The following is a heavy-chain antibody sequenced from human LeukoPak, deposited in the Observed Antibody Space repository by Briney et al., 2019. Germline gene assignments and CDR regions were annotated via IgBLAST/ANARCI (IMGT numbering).Heavy chain of an antibody. D-gene: IGHD3-9*01. CDR3: AKDWYYDILTGYQHYFDY. CDR1: GFTFSSYG. J-gene: IGHJ4*02. Sequence: PGGSLRLSCAASGFTFSSYGMHWVRQAPGKGLEWVAVLWYDGSNKYYTDSVKGRFTISRDNSKNMLYLQMNSLRAEDTAVYYCAKDWYYDILTGYQHYFDYWGQGTLVTVSS. CDR2: LWYDGSNK. V-gene: IGHV3-33*06.